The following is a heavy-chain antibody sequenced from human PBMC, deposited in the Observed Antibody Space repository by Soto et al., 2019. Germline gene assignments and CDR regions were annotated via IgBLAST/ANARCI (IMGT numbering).Heavy chain of an antibody. Sequence: SETLSLTCTVSGGSINNSNYYWGWIRQPPGKGLEWIGNIYYSGSTYYNPSLKSRVTISVDTSKNQFSLKLSSVTAADTAVYYCAGMTPGFDPWGQETLVTVPS. J-gene: IGHJ5*02. D-gene: IGHD1-20*01. CDR3: AGMTPGFDP. CDR1: GGSINNSNYY. V-gene: IGHV4-39*01. CDR2: IYYSGST.